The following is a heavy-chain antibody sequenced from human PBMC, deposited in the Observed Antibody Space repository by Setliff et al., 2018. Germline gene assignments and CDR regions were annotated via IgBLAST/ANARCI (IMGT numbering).Heavy chain of an antibody. D-gene: IGHD3-22*01. V-gene: IGHV3-48*01. CDR1: GLTFSTYS. Sequence: PGGSLRLSCAASGLTFSTYSINWVRQAPGKGLEWIAYISSRSNTIYYADSVKGRFTISRDNAKNSLYLQLNSLRAEGTAVYYCATNPRKGRSGGYYYDDPYHFYMDVWGKGTTVTVSS. CDR2: ISSRSNTI. CDR3: ATNPRKGRSGGYYYDDPYHFYMDV. J-gene: IGHJ6*03.